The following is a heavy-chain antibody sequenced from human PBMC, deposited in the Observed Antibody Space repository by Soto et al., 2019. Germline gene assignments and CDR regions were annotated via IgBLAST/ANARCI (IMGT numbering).Heavy chain of an antibody. Sequence: SETLSLTCTVSGGSISSGGYYWSWIRQHPGKGLEWIGYIYYSGSTYYNPSLKSRVTISVDTSKNQFSLKLSSVTAADTAVYYCARDAEYYYDSRRKTEAIRFDPWGQGSLVTVSS. V-gene: IGHV4-31*03. J-gene: IGHJ5*02. CDR2: IYYSGST. CDR3: ARDAEYYYDSRRKTEAIRFDP. CDR1: GGSISSGGYY. D-gene: IGHD3-22*01.